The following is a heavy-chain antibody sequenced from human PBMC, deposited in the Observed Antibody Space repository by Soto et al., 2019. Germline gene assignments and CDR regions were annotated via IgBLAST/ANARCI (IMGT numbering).Heavy chain of an antibody. Sequence: SETLSLTCTVSGGSISSYYWSWIRQPPGKGLEWIGYIHYSGSTNYNPSLKSRATISVDTSKNQFSLKLSSVTAADTAVYYCARGLHYDSSGYYFRYFDYWGQGTLVTVSS. CDR2: IHYSGST. J-gene: IGHJ4*02. CDR3: ARGLHYDSSGYYFRYFDY. V-gene: IGHV4-59*01. CDR1: GGSISSYY. D-gene: IGHD3-22*01.